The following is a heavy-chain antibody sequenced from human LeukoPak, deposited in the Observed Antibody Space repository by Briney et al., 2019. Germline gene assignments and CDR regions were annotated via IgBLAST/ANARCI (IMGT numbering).Heavy chain of an antibody. J-gene: IGHJ5*02. D-gene: IGHD3-9*01. V-gene: IGHV4-59*01. CDR3: ARDRGTLRYFDWLPQGWFDP. CDR2: IYYSGST. CDR1: GGSFSSYY. Sequence: TPSETLSLTCAVYGGSFSSYYWSWIRQPPGKGLEWIGYIYYSGSTNYNPSLKSRVTISVDTSKNQFSLKLSSVTAADTAVYYCARDRGTLRYFDWLPQGWFDPWGQGTLVTVSS.